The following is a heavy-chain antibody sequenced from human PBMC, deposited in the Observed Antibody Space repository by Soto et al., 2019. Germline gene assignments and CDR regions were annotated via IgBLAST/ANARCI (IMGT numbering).Heavy chain of an antibody. CDR3: ARGRYFDY. V-gene: IGHV1-18*01. CDR1: GYSFPIYG. Sequence: QVQLVQSGAEVKKPGASVKVSCKTSGYSFPIYGTSWVRQAPDQGLEWMGWISVYDGNTNYEQNLQGRLTMTTDTSTSTAYLEMRSLRSDDTAVYYCARGRYFDYWGQGTLVTVSS. J-gene: IGHJ4*02. CDR2: ISVYDGNT.